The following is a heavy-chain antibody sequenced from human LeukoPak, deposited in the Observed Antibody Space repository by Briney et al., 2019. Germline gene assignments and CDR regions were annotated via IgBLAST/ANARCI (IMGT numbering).Heavy chain of an antibody. D-gene: IGHD1-26*01. CDR1: GFTFSDCY. J-gene: IGHJ5*02. Sequence: GGSLRLSCAASGFTFSDCYMSWIRQAPGKGLEWISYISRGGTPIYNADSVKGRFTISRDNAKNSLYLQMNSLRAEDTAVYYCVRHRVGAPSGFDPWGQGTLVTVSS. CDR3: VRHRVGAPSGFDP. CDR2: ISRGGTPI. V-gene: IGHV3-11*01.